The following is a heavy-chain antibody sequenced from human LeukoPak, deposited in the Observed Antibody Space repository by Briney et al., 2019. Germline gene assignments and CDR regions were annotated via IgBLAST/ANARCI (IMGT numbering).Heavy chain of an antibody. CDR1: GYTFTSYD. CDR3: ARGGGDYILFYYYYYMDV. V-gene: IGHV1-8*01. Sequence: GASVKVSCKASGYTFTSYDINWVRQATGQGLEWMGWMNPNSGNTGYAQKFQGRVTMTRNTSISTAYMELSSLRSEDTAVYYCARGGGDYILFYYYYYMDVWGKGTTVTVSS. CDR2: MNPNSGNT. D-gene: IGHD4-17*01. J-gene: IGHJ6*03.